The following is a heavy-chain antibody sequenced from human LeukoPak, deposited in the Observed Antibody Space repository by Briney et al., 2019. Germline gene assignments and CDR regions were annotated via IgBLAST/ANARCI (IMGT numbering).Heavy chain of an antibody. V-gene: IGHV4-30-4*08. D-gene: IGHD2-2*01. CDR1: GGSNSSGDYY. J-gene: IGHJ5*02. Sequence: PSETLSLTCTVSGGSNSSGDYYWSWIRQPPGKGLEWIGYIYYSGSTYYNPSLKSRVTISVDTSKNQFSLKLSSVTAADTAVYYCARGLSQIVVVPAASGIRTYNWFDPWGQGTLVTVSS. CDR3: ARGLSQIVVVPAASGIRTYNWFDP. CDR2: IYYSGST.